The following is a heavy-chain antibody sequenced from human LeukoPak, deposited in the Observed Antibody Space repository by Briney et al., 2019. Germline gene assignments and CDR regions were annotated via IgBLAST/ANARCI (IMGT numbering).Heavy chain of an antibody. CDR2: IIPIFGTA. V-gene: IGHV1-69*05. Sequence: ASVKVSCKASGGTFSSYAISWVRQAPGQGLEWMGGIIPIFGTANYAQKFQGRVTMTSDTSTSTVYMELSSLRSEDTAVYFCARDGGSFSYNMDVWGQGTTVTVSS. CDR1: GGTFSSYA. CDR3: ARDGGSFSYNMDV. D-gene: IGHD1-26*01. J-gene: IGHJ6*02.